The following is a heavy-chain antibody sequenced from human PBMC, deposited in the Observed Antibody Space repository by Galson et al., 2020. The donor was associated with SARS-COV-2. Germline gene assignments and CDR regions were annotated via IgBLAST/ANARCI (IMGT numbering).Heavy chain of an antibody. D-gene: IGHD3-10*01. CDR2: MNSDTGKT. CDR1: GYSFTSHD. Sequence: ASVKVSCKTSGYSFTSHDINWVRRAAGRGLEWLGWMNSDTGKTGYAQKFQGRVTMTRDTSITTAYMELRSLKSEDSAVYWCARGGGSYYSDRGTYYSHGMDVWGQGTTVTVSS. CDR3: ARGGGSYYSDRGTYYSHGMDV. J-gene: IGHJ6*02. V-gene: IGHV1-8*01.